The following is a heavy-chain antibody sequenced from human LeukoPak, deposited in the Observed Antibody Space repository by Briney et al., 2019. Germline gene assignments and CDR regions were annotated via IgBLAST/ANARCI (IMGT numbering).Heavy chain of an antibody. CDR2: INPSGCST. D-gene: IGHD6-13*01. CDR3: ARDWGLIAAAGTDYYYGVDV. J-gene: IGHJ6*02. V-gene: IGHV1-46*01. Sequence: ASVKVSCKASGYTFTSYYMHWVRQAPGQGLEWMGIINPSGCSTSYAQKFQGRVTMTRDTSTSTVYMELSSLRSEDTAVYYCARDWGLIAAAGTDYYYGVDVWGQGTTVTVSS. CDR1: GYTFTSYY.